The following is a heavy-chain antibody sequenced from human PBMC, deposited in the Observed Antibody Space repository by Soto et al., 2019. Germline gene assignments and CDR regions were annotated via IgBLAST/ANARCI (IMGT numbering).Heavy chain of an antibody. Sequence: PSETLSLTCTVSGGSIISSSYYWVWIRQPPGKGLEWIGSIYYSGSTYYNPSLKSRVTISVDTSKNQFSLKLSSVTAADTAVYYCARHSSGWGGYYYGMDVWGQGTTVTVSS. D-gene: IGHD6-19*01. J-gene: IGHJ6*02. CDR3: ARHSSGWGGYYYGMDV. CDR1: GGSIISSSYY. V-gene: IGHV4-39*01. CDR2: IYYSGST.